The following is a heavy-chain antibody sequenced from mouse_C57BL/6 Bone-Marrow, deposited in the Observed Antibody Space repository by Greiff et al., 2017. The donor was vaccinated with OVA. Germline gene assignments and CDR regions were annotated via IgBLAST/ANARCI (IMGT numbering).Heavy chain of an antibody. V-gene: IGHV1-55*01. CDR1: GYTFTSYW. CDR3: AREGDGNYDFDY. CDR2: ISPGSGST. D-gene: IGHD2-1*01. J-gene: IGHJ2*01. Sequence: QVQLQQPGAELVKPGASVKMSCKASGYTFTSYWITWVKQRPGQGLEWIGDISPGSGSTNYNEKFKSKATLTVDTSSSTAYRQLSSLTSEDSAVYYCAREGDGNYDFDYWGQGTTLTVSS.